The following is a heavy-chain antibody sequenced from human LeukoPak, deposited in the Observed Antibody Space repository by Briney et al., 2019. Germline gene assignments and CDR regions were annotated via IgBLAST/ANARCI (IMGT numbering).Heavy chain of an antibody. D-gene: IGHD3-9*01. Sequence: GGSLRLSCAASGFAFSNYGMNWVRQAPGKGLEWVAFIRYDGSNKYYADSVKGRFTISRDNSKNTLYLQMNSLRAEDTAVYYCAKDSDILTGYYNPFDYWGQGTLVTVSS. V-gene: IGHV3-30*02. CDR2: IRYDGSNK. CDR3: AKDSDILTGYYNPFDY. J-gene: IGHJ4*02. CDR1: GFAFSNYG.